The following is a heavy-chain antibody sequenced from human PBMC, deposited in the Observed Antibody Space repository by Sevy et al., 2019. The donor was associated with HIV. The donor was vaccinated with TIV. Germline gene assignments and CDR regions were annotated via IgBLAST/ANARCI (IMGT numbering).Heavy chain of an antibody. CDR2: ISYDGSNK. CDR1: GFTFSSYA. D-gene: IGHD3-9*01. J-gene: IGHJ4*02. Sequence: GGSLRLSCAASGFTFSSYAMHWVRQAPGKGLEWVAVISYDGSNKYYADSVKGRFTISRDNSKNTLYLQMNSLRAEDTAVYYCANENYDILTGYYRGSFDYWGQGTLVTVSS. V-gene: IGHV3-30-3*02. CDR3: ANENYDILTGYYRGSFDY.